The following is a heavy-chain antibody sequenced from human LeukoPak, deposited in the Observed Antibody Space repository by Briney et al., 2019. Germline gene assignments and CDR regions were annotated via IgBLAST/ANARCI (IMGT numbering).Heavy chain of an antibody. D-gene: IGHD2-21*02. Sequence: PSETLSLTCTVSGGSISSYYWSWIRQPPGKGLEWIGYIYYSGSTNYNPSLKSRVTISVDTSKNQFSLKLSSVTAADTAVYYCARRGGDCYPGSCAFDIWGQGTMVTVSS. J-gene: IGHJ3*02. CDR3: ARRGGDCYPGSCAFDI. V-gene: IGHV4-59*08. CDR2: IYYSGST. CDR1: GGSISSYY.